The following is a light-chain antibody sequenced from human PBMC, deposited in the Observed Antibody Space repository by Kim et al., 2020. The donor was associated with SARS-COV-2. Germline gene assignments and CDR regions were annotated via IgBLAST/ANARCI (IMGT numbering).Light chain of an antibody. CDR1: QDIGNS. V-gene: IGKV1-NL1*01. CDR3: QQYYSTPRVS. CDR2: GAF. Sequence: SVGDGATIACRASQDIGNSVAWYQHRPGKAPKLLVYGAFRLESGVPSRFSGAVSGTDYSLIISSLQPEDFATYFCQQYYSTPRVSFGGGTKVDIK. J-gene: IGKJ4*01.